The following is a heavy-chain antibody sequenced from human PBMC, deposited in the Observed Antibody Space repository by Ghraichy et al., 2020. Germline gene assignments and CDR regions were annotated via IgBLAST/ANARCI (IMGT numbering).Heavy chain of an antibody. V-gene: IGHV4-34*01. Sequence: SETLSLTCAVYGGSFSDYYWSWIRQPPGKGLEWIGEINHSGSTNYNPSLKSRVAISVDTSKNQFSLKLRSVTAADTAVYYCASSPPEWGIDYWGQGALVTVSP. D-gene: IGHD1-26*01. CDR1: GGSFSDYY. J-gene: IGHJ4*02. CDR2: INHSGST. CDR3: ASSPPEWGIDY.